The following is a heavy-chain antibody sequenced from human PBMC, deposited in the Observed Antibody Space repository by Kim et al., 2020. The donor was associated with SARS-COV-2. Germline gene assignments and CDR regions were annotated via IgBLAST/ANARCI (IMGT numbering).Heavy chain of an antibody. Sequence: SETLSLTCTVSGGSISSGGYYWSWIRQHPGKGLEWIGYIYYSGSTYYNPSLKSRVTISVDTSKNQFSLKLSSVTAADTAVYYCARGSSLHYDFWSGYYTPYYFDYWGQGTLVTVSS. CDR1: GGSISSGGYY. J-gene: IGHJ4*02. D-gene: IGHD3-3*01. V-gene: IGHV4-31*03. CDR3: ARGSSLHYDFWSGYYTPYYFDY. CDR2: IYYSGST.